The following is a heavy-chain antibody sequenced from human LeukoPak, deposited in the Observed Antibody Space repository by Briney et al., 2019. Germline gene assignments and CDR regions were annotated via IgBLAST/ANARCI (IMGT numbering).Heavy chain of an antibody. CDR3: ARHVPSALRVVVVTSDWYFDL. J-gene: IGHJ2*01. D-gene: IGHD2-21*02. CDR1: GGSIINNHYY. Sequence: PSETLSLTCTASGGSIINNHYYWGWIRQPPGRGLEWIGAVFHGGSTYYNPSLESRVTISVDTANTQFSLNLRSVTAADTALYYCARHVPSALRVVVVTSDWYFDLWGRGTLVTVSS. V-gene: IGHV4-39*01. CDR2: VFHGGST.